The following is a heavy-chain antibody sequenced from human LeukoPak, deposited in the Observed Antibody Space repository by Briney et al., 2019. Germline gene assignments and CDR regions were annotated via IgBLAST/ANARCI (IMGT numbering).Heavy chain of an antibody. CDR1: GFTFSSYG. V-gene: IGHV3-30*18. CDR2: ISYDGSNK. J-gene: IGHJ4*02. Sequence: PGGSLRLSCAASGFTFSSYGMHWVRQAPGKGLEWVAVISYDGSNKYYADSVKGRFTISRDNSKNTLYLQMNSLRAEDTAVYYCAKIWYYYGSGSPDKDYWGQGTLVTVSS. CDR3: AKIWYYYGSGSPDKDY. D-gene: IGHD3-10*01.